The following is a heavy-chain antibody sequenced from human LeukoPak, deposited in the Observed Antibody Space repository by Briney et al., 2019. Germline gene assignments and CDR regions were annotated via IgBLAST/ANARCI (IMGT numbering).Heavy chain of an antibody. CDR2: ISGSGGST. CDR3: ARAHAHPMIVPFDP. D-gene: IGHD3-22*01. J-gene: IGHJ5*02. V-gene: IGHV3-23*01. Sequence: GGSLRLSCAASGFTFSSYAMSWVRQAPGKGLEWVSAISGSGGSTYYADSVKGRFTIFRDNSKNTLYLQMNSLRAEDTAVYYCARAHAHPMIVPFDPWGQGTLVTVSS. CDR1: GFTFSSYA.